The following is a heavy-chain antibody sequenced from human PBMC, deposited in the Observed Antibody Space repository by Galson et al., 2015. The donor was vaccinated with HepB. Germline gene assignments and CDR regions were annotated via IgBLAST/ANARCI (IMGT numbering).Heavy chain of an antibody. D-gene: IGHD3-3*01. J-gene: IGHJ5*02. CDR2: IYSSGST. CDR1: GGSISSGDYY. V-gene: IGHV4-30-4*01. Sequence: TLSLTCTVSGGSISSGDYYWSWIRQPPGKGLEWIGFIYSSGSTYYNPSLKSRVTISVDTSKNQFSLKLSSVTAADTAMYFCARRVETSWFVPWGQGTLVTVSS. CDR3: ARRVETSWFVP.